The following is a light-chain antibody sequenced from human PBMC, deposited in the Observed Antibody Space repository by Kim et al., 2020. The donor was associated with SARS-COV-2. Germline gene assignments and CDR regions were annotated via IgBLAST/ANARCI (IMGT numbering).Light chain of an antibody. CDR3: NSRDSSGNHVV. V-gene: IGLV3-19*01. Sequence: LGQTVRSTCKGDSLRSYYASWYQQKPGQAPVLVIYGKNNRPSGIPDRFSGSSSGNTASLTITGAQAEDEADYYCNSRDSSGNHVVFGGGTQLTVL. CDR2: GKN. CDR1: SLRSYY. J-gene: IGLJ2*01.